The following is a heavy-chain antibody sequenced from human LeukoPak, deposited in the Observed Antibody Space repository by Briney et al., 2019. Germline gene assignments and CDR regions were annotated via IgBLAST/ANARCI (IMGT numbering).Heavy chain of an antibody. CDR3: ARGVDRTWGSGYFDS. CDR1: GGTFSSYA. V-gene: IGHV1-69*05. D-gene: IGHD5-12*01. Sequence: SVKVSCKASGGTFSSYAISWVRQAPGQGLEWMGGIIPIFGTANYAQKFQGRVTITTDESTSTAYMELSSLRSEDTAVYYCARGVDRTWGSGYFDSWGQGTLVTVSS. J-gene: IGHJ4*02. CDR2: IIPIFGTA.